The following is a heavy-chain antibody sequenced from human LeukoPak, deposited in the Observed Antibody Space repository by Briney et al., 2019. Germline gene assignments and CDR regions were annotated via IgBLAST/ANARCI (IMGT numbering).Heavy chain of an antibody. D-gene: IGHD2-2*01. Sequence: GRSLRLSCAASGFTFSSYGMHWVRQAPGKGLEWVAVISYDGSNKYYADSVKGRFTISRDNSKNTLYLQMISMRAEDTAVYYRAKDHQAGCSSTSCYEFLFDYWGQGTLVTVSS. CDR3: AKDHQAGCSSTSCYEFLFDY. CDR2: ISYDGSNK. J-gene: IGHJ4*02. CDR1: GFTFSSYG. V-gene: IGHV3-30*18.